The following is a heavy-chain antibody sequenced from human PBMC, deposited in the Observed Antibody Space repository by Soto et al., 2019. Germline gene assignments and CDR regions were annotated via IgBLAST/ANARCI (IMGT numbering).Heavy chain of an antibody. CDR1: GFTFSSYA. CDR3: ASFGGSRVEDAFDI. D-gene: IGHD3-16*01. J-gene: IGHJ3*02. Sequence: EVQLLESGGGLVQPGGSLRLSCAASGFTFSSYAMSWVRQAPGKGLEWVSAISSSSSYIYYADSVKGRFTISRDNAKNSLYLQMNSLRAEDTAVYYCASFGGSRVEDAFDIWGQGTMVTVSS. CDR2: ISSSSSYI. V-gene: IGHV3-21*01.